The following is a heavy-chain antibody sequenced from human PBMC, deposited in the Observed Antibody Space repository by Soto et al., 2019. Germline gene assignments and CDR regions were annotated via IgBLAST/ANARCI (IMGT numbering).Heavy chain of an antibody. CDR2: SSNSGTFA. J-gene: IGHJ4*02. CDR3: ARSGDNFNVLDY. Sequence: PGGSLSLSCAASGFTFSDYYMSWVRQAPGRGLEWISYSSNSGTFARYATSVKGRFSISRDSANNSLYLEMNSLRVEDTAVYYCARSGDNFNVLDYWGQGTPVTVSS. CDR1: GFTFSDYY. D-gene: IGHD1-1*01. V-gene: IGHV3-11*06.